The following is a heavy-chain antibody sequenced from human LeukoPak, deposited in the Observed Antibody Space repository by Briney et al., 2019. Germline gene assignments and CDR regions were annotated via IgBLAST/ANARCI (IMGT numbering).Heavy chain of an antibody. CDR1: GGSISRSSYY. CDR3: TTYYYDSSGLGRFDP. V-gene: IGHV4-39*07. J-gene: IGHJ5*02. D-gene: IGHD3-22*01. CDR2: IYYSGST. Sequence: PSETLSLTCTVSGGSISRSSYYWGWIRQPPGKGLEWIASIYYSGSTYHNPSLKSRVTISGDTSKNQFSLKLSSVTAADTAVYYCTTYYYDSSGLGRFDPWGQGSLVTVSS.